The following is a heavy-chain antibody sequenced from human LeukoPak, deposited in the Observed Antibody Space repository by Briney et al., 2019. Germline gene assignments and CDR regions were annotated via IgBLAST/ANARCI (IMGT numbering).Heavy chain of an antibody. CDR2: IYYSGST. J-gene: IGHJ4*02. Sequence: SETLSLTCTVSGGSISSYYWSWIRQPPGKGLEWIGYIYYSGSTNYNPSLKSRVTISVDKSKNQFSLKLSSVTAADTAVYYCARAAGTVTTYHFDYWGQGTLVTVSS. CDR1: GGSISSYY. CDR3: ARAAGTVTTYHFDY. V-gene: IGHV4-59*12. D-gene: IGHD4-17*01.